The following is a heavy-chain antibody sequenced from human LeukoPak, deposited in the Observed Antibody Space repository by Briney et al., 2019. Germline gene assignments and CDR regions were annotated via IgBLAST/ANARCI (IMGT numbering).Heavy chain of an antibody. V-gene: IGHV4-39*07. Sequence: SETLSLTCTVSGGSISSSSYYWGWIRQPPGKGLEWIGSIYYSGSTYYNPSLKSRVTISVDTSKNQFSLKLSSVTAADTAVYYCARETSRSTMVRGVIIQDYWGQGTLVTVSS. CDR3: ARETSRSTMVRGVIIQDY. CDR2: IYYSGST. J-gene: IGHJ4*02. D-gene: IGHD3-10*01. CDR1: GGSISSSSYY.